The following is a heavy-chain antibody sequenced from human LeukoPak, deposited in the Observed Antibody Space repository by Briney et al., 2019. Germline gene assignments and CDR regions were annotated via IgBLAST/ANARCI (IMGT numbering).Heavy chain of an antibody. CDR3: ARDLRRYFDL. CDR2: IYYSGST. J-gene: IGHJ2*01. V-gene: IGHV4-31*03. Sequence: SETLSPTCTVSGGSISSGGYYWSWIRQHPGKGLEWIGYIYYSGSTYYNPSLKSRVTISVDTSKNQFSLKLSSVTAADTAVYYCARDLRRYFDLWGRGTLVTVSS. CDR1: GGSISSGGYY.